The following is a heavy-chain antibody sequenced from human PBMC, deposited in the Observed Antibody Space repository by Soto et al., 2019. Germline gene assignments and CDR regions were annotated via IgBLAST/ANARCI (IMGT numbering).Heavy chain of an antibody. D-gene: IGHD5-18*01. Sequence: SGKVSCKASGGTFSSYAISWVRQAPGQGLEWMGGIIPIFGTANYAQKFQGRVTITADESTSTAYMELSSLRSEDTAVYYCAREPEGYSYDTNAFDIWGQGTMVTVSS. J-gene: IGHJ3*02. CDR2: IIPIFGTA. V-gene: IGHV1-69*13. CDR1: GGTFSSYA. CDR3: AREPEGYSYDTNAFDI.